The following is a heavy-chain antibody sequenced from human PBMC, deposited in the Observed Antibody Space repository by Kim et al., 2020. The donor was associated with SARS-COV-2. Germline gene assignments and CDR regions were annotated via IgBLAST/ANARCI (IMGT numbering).Heavy chain of an antibody. CDR3: AKGPYAYYVDYYFDY. Sequence: AAAKGRLTISRYNTMNTLYLQMDSLRPEDTAVYYCAKGPYAYYVDYYFDYWGQGTLVTVSS. D-gene: IGHD1-26*01. V-gene: IGHV3-30*02. J-gene: IGHJ4*02.